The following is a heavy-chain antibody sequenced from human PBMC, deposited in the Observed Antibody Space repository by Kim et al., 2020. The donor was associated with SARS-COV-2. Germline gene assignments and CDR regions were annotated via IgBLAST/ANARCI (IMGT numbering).Heavy chain of an antibody. CDR3: AKGRRDIVVVVAATHFHDAFDI. J-gene: IGHJ3*02. CDR1: GFTFSSYG. CDR2: IWYDGSNK. D-gene: IGHD2-15*01. Sequence: GGSLRLSCAASGFTFSSYGMHWVRQAPGKGLEWVAVIWYDGSNKYYADSVKGRFTISRDNSKNTLYLQMNSLRAEDTAVYYCAKGRRDIVVVVAATHFHDAFDIWGQGTMVTVSS. V-gene: IGHV3-33*06.